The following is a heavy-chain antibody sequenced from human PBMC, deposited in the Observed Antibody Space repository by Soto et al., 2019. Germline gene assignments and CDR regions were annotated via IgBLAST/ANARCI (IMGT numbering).Heavy chain of an antibody. CDR3: AQWLLPEAPFDY. CDR2: IYYSGST. CDR1: GGSISSSSYY. Sequence: SETLSLTCTVSGGSISSSSYYWGWIRQPPGKGLEWIGSIYYSGSTYYNPSLKSRVTISVDTSKNQFSLKLSSVTAADTAVYYCAQWLLPEAPFDYWGQGTLVTVSS. D-gene: IGHD3-22*01. J-gene: IGHJ4*02. V-gene: IGHV4-39*01.